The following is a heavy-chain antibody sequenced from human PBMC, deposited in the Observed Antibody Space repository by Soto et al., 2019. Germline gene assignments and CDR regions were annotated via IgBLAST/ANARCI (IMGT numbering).Heavy chain of an antibody. CDR2: IWYYGSNK. J-gene: IGHJ4*02. D-gene: IGHD2-21*01. CDR1: GFTFSSYG. V-gene: IGHV3-33*01. Sequence: QVQLVESGGGVVQPGRSLRLSCAASGFTFSSYGMHWVRQAPGKGLEWGAVIWYYGSNKYYADSVKGRFTISRDNSKNTLYLHMNSLRAEDTAVYYCARDLWGALDYWGQGTLVTVSS. CDR3: ARDLWGALDY.